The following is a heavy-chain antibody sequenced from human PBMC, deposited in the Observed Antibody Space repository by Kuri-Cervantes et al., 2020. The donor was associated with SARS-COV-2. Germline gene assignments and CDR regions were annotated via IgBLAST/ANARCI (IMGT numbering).Heavy chain of an antibody. Sequence: GESLKISCAACGFTFSSYDMHWVRQATGKGLEWVSAIGTAGDTYYPGYVKGQFTISRDNAKNSLYLQMNSLRAEDTAVYYCARLAGEYYFDYWGQGTLVTVSS. J-gene: IGHJ4*02. CDR1: GFTFSSYD. V-gene: IGHV3-13*03. D-gene: IGHD3-16*01. CDR2: IGTAGDT. CDR3: ARLAGEYYFDY.